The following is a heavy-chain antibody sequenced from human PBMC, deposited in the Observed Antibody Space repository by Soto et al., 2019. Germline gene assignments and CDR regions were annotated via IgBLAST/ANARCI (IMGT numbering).Heavy chain of an antibody. CDR3: ARVPDY. V-gene: IGHV4-30-2*01. CDR1: GGSISSGGSS. J-gene: IGHJ4*02. CDR2: IYHSVST. Sequence: QLQLQESGSGLVKPSQTLSLTCAVSGGSISSGGSSWSWIRQPPGQGLEWVAYIYHSVSTYYNPSLKSRVPISVDRSKTQFSLKLSSVTAADTAVDYCARVPDYWGQGTLVTVSS.